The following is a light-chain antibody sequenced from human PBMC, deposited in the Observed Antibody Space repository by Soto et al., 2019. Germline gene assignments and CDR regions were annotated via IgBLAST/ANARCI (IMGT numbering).Light chain of an antibody. CDR2: AAS. V-gene: IGKV1-39*01. Sequence: DIQLTQSPSTLSASAGDRVTITCRASQSIGSYLNWYQQAPGRAPKFLISAASSLQSGVPSRFSGSGSGTDFSLTISSLQPEDFATYFCQQSYYTPLTFGGGTKVDIK. J-gene: IGKJ4*01. CDR1: QSIGSY. CDR3: QQSYYTPLT.